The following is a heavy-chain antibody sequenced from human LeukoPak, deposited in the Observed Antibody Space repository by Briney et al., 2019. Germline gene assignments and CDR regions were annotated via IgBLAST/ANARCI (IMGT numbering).Heavy chain of an antibody. V-gene: IGHV3-74*01. D-gene: IGHD1/OR15-1a*01. CDR2: IDSDGSGT. CDR1: GLTLRGYC. Sequence: GRSLRLSCSAYGLTLRGYCMHWVRQIPGKGLVWVSRIDSDGSGTSYADSVKGRFTISRDDVKNMLYLQMNSLRVEDTGLYYCSTVEHFWGQGTLVTVSS. J-gene: IGHJ4*02. CDR3: STVEHF.